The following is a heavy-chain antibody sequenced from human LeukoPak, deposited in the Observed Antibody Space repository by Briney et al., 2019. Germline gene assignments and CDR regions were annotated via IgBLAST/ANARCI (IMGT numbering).Heavy chain of an antibody. Sequence: GASVKVSCKASGYTFTGYYMHWVRQAPGQGLEWMGWINPNSGGTNYAQKFQGRVTMTRDTSISTAYMELSRLRSDDTAVYYCARRAWFGGIGYYYMDVWGKGTTVTVSS. CDR2: INPNSGGT. CDR1: GYTFTGYY. V-gene: IGHV1-2*02. CDR3: ARRAWFGGIGYYYMDV. D-gene: IGHD3-10*01. J-gene: IGHJ6*03.